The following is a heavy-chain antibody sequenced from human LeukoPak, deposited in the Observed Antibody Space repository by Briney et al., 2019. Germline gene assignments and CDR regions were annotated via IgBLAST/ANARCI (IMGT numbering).Heavy chain of an antibody. CDR3: AKEGKHIVATITRGLDY. V-gene: IGHV3-30*18. J-gene: IGHJ4*02. CDR1: GFTFSSYG. D-gene: IGHD5-12*01. CDR2: ISYDGSNK. Sequence: GGSLRLSCAASGFTFSSYGMHWVRQAPGKGLEWVAVISYDGSNKYYADSVKGRFTISRDNSKNTLYLQMNSLRAEDTAVYYCAKEGKHIVATITRGLDYWSQGTLVTVSS.